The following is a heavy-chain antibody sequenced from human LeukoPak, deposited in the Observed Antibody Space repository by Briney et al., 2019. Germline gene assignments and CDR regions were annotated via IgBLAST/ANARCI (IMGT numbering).Heavy chain of an antibody. CDR2: IKQDGTEI. V-gene: IGHV3-7*01. D-gene: IGHD1-26*01. Sequence: GGSLRLSCAASGFTFSSHWMSWVRQAPGKGPEWVANIKQDGTEIYYVDSVKGRFTISRDNAKNSLYLQMNSLRDEDTAVYYCARDKVVGATFFDYWGQGTLDTVSS. CDR3: ARDKVVGATFFDY. CDR1: GFTFSSHW. J-gene: IGHJ4*02.